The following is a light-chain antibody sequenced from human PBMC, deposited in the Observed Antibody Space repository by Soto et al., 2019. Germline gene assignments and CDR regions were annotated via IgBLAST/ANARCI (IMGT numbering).Light chain of an antibody. J-gene: IGLJ2*01. CDR3: SSYTSSNTPI. CDR2: DVS. CDR1: SSDVGGYNY. Sequence: QSALTQPASVSGSPGQSITISCTGTSSDVGGYNYVSWYQQHPGKVPRLMIYDVSNRPSGVSNRFSGSKSGNTASLTISGLQAEDEADYYCSSYTSSNTPIFGGGTK. V-gene: IGLV2-14*03.